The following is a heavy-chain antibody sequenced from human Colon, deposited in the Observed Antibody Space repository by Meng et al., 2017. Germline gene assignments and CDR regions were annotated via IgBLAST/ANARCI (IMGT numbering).Heavy chain of an antibody. D-gene: IGHD1-26*01. CDR3: AVGPWELDY. CDR1: GGSVSSGSHY. J-gene: IGHJ4*02. V-gene: IGHV4-61*01. Sequence: QVQREGSGPGLVSTSETLSLTCNVSGGSVSSGSHYWSWIRQPPGKGLEFIAYVDYYWNINYNPSLNSRATVSIDTSKTQFSLKVTSVTAADTAVYYCAVGPWELDYWGQGILVTVSS. CDR2: VDYYWNI.